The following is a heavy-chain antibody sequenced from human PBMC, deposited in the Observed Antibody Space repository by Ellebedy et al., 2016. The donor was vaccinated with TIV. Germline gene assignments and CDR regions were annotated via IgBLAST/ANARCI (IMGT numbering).Heavy chain of an antibody. Sequence: GGSLRLSCAASGFSFRNYWMGWVRQAPGKGLEWVANIYQDGSDQYYVGSVRGRFTISRDNANKSLFLQMNSLRVEDTAVYYCARRGSYGDYAVQVNSWFDAWGQGTLVTVSS. CDR1: GFSFRNYW. D-gene: IGHD4-17*01. CDR2: IYQDGSDQ. V-gene: IGHV3-7*01. CDR3: ARRGSYGDYAVQVNSWFDA. J-gene: IGHJ5*02.